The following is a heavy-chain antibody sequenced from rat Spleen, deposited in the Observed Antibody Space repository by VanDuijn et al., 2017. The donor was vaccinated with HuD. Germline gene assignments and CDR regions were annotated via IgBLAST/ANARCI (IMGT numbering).Heavy chain of an antibody. CDR1: GFIFSDYD. J-gene: IGHJ3*01. CDR2: ISSGGDIT. Sequence: EVQLAESGGGLVQPGRSLKLSCAASGFIFSDYDMAWVRRTPTKGLEWIASISSGGDITYYRDSVKGRFTISRDDATNTQYLQMDSLRSEDTATYYCTRHGGLRNWFAFWGQGTLVTVSS. CDR3: TRHGGLRNWFAF. V-gene: IGHV5S13*01. D-gene: IGHD1-11*01.